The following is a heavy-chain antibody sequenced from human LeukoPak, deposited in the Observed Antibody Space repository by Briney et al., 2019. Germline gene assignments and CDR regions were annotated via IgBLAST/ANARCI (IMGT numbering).Heavy chain of an antibody. CDR2: ISAYNGNT. CDR1: GYTFTSYG. V-gene: IGHV1-18*01. D-gene: IGHD2-2*01. CDR3: ARTPLGDCSSTSCYSVY. J-gene: IGHJ4*02. Sequence: ASVKVSCKASGYTFTSYGISWVRQAPGQGLEWMGWISAYNGNTNYAQKLQGRVTMTTDTSTSTAYMELRSLRSDDTAVYYCARTPLGDCSSTSCYSVYWGQGTLVTVSS.